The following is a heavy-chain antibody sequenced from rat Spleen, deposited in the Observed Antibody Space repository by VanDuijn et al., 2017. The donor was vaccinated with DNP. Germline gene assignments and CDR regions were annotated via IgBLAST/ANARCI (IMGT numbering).Heavy chain of an antibody. V-gene: IGHV2S8*01. CDR3: ARFPPGYYSYRDWHLDF. CDR1: GFSLTSYG. CDR2: IWSGGST. J-gene: IGHJ1*01. Sequence: QVQLNELGPGLVQPSRTLSLTCTVSGFSLTSYGVSWVRQPPGKGLEWIAAIWSGGSTDYNSGLKSRLTISRDTSKSQVFLKMSSLRSEDTAIYSCARFPPGYYSYRDWHLDFWGPGTMVTVSS. D-gene: IGHD1-4*01.